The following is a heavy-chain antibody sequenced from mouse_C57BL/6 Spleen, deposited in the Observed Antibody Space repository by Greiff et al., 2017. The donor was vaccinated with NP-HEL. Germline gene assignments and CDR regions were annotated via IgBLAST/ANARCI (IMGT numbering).Heavy chain of an antibody. CDR1: GFTFSDYG. CDR3: ASGDDGYPHWYFDV. CDR2: ISSGRSTI. D-gene: IGHD2-3*01. V-gene: IGHV5-17*01. J-gene: IGHJ1*03. Sequence: DVQLVESGGGLVKPGGSLKLSCAASGFTFSDYGMHWVRQAPEKGLEWVAYISSGRSTIYYADTVKGRFTISRDNAKNTLFLQMTSLRSEDTAMYYCASGDDGYPHWYFDVWGTGTTVTVSS.